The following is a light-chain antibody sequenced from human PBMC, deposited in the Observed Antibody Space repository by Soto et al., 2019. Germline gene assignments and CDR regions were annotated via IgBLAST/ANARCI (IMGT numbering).Light chain of an antibody. CDR1: GSDIATFNY. J-gene: IGLJ3*02. CDR3: NSYTSTATRV. Sequence: QSALAQPASMSGSPGQSITISCTGSGSDIATFNYVSWYQQYPGKAPKLLIYQVTSRASGVSHRFSGSKSGNTAALTISGLQPEDEAEYYCNSYTSTATRVFGGGTKLTVL. V-gene: IGLV2-14*01. CDR2: QVT.